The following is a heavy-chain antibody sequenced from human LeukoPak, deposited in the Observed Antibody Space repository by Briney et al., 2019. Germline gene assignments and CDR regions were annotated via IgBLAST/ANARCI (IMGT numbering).Heavy chain of an antibody. J-gene: IGHJ5*02. D-gene: IGHD4-17*01. Sequence: GASVKVSCKASGYTFTRYYMHWVRQAPGQGLEWMGWINPNSGGTNYAQKFQGRVTMTRDTSISTAYMELSRLRSDDTAVYYCARDWGAAYGDYVRNWFDPWGQGPLVPVSS. CDR3: ARDWGAAYGDYVRNWFDP. V-gene: IGHV1-2*02. CDR2: INPNSGGT. CDR1: GYTFTRYY.